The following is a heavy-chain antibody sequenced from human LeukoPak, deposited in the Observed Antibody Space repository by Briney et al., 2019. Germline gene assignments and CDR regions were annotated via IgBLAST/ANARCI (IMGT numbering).Heavy chain of an antibody. CDR1: GGSISSYY. Sequence: SETLSLTCTVSGGSISSYYWSWIRQPPGKGLEWIGYIYYSGSTNYNPSLKSRVTVLVDTSKNQFSLKLSSVTAADTAVYYCARHSDFWSGYYMDYWGQGTLVTVSS. D-gene: IGHD3-3*01. CDR2: IYYSGST. CDR3: ARHSDFWSGYYMDY. J-gene: IGHJ4*02. V-gene: IGHV4-59*08.